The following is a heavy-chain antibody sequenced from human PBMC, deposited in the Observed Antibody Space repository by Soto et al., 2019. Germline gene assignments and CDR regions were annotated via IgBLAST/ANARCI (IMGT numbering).Heavy chain of an antibody. CDR2: VYPGDSDT. CDR1: GYEFEEYW. D-gene: IGHD1-26*01. J-gene: IGHJ4*02. Sequence: PGESLKISCKASGYEFEEYWVAWVRQGPGTGLELMVMVYPGDSDTVYSPSFEGQVTISADKSANITYLQWSSLRASDTAIYYCARAIEMSTSGGLTGGYYFEXWGQGTPVTVSX. CDR3: ARAIEMSTSGGLTGGYYFEX. V-gene: IGHV5-51*01.